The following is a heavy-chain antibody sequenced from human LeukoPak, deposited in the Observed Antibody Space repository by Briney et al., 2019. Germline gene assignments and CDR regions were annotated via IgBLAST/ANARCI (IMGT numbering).Heavy chain of an antibody. J-gene: IGHJ6*03. Sequence: ASVKVSCKASGGTFSSYAISWVRQAPGQGLEWMGGIIPIFGTANYAQKFQGRVTITTDESTSTAYMELSSLRSEDTAVYYCATLVREVTTDYYYMDVWGKGTTVTVS. CDR3: ATLVREVTTDYYYMDV. CDR1: GGTFSSYA. D-gene: IGHD4-11*01. V-gene: IGHV1-69*05. CDR2: IIPIFGTA.